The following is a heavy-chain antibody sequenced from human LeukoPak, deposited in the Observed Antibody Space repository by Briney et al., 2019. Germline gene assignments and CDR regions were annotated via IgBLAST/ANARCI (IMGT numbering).Heavy chain of an antibody. Sequence: GGSLRLSCAASGFTFSSYSMNWVRQAPGKGLEWVSYISISGDIIYYADSVKGRFTMSRDNAKNSLYLQMNSLRAEDTAVYYCARGVTTDCGGGSCYDVWGQGTTVTVSS. D-gene: IGHD2-15*01. V-gene: IGHV3-48*01. CDR3: ARGVTTDCGGGSCYDV. J-gene: IGHJ6*02. CDR1: GFTFSSYS. CDR2: ISISGDII.